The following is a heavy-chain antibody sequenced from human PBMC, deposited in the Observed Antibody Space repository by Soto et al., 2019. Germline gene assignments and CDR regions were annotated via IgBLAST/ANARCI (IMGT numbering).Heavy chain of an antibody. CDR3: ARGVVVPAATGKTWFDP. CDR2: ISVYNGNT. CDR1: GYTFTSSG. D-gene: IGHD2-2*01. J-gene: IGHJ5*02. Sequence: ASVKVSGKASGYTFTSSGISWVRQAPGQGLEWMGWISVYNGNTNYAQNFQGRVSMTTDTSTSTVYMELRNLRSDDTAVYNCARGVVVPAATGKTWFDPWGQGTLVTVSS. V-gene: IGHV1-18*01.